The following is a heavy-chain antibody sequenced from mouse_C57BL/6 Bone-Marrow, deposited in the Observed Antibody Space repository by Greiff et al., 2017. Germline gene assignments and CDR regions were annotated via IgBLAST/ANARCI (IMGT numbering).Heavy chain of an antibody. CDR1: GYTFTSYG. D-gene: IGHD2-1*01. Sequence: SGAELARPGASVKLSCKASGYTFTSYGISWVKQRTGQGLEWIGEIYPRSGNTYYNEKFKSKATLTADKSYSTAYMELRILTSEDSAVYFCAIYYGNQRYCDVWGTGTTVTVSS. V-gene: IGHV1-81*01. CDR2: IYPRSGNT. CDR3: AIYYGNQRYCDV. J-gene: IGHJ1*03.